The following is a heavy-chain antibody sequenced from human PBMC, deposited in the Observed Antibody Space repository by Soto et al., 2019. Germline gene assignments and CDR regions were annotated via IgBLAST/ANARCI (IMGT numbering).Heavy chain of an antibody. CDR3: ARGIGYCSSINCYSSRRLRFDS. D-gene: IGHD2-2*01. CDR1: GGSFSGYY. Sequence: QVQLQQWGAGLLKPSETLSLTCAVYGGSFSGYYWTWIRQSPEKGLEWIGEGNHSGNTYYNPSLTTRVTISVHTPKHQFSLKMSSVTAADTAVYYCARGIGYCSSINCYSSRRLRFDSWGQGTLVTVSS. J-gene: IGHJ4*02. CDR2: GNHSGNT. V-gene: IGHV4-34*01.